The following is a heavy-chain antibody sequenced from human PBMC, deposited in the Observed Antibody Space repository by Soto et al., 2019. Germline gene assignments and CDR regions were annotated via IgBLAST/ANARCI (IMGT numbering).Heavy chain of an antibody. J-gene: IGHJ6*02. D-gene: IGHD6-19*01. CDR2: IYYSGST. V-gene: IGHV4-34*01. Sequence: PSETLSLTCAVYGGSFSGYYWSWIRQPPGKGLEWIGSIYYSGSTYYNPSLKSRVTISVDTSNNQFSLKLSSVTAADTAVYYCANQAVAGYYYYYGMDVWGQGTTVTVSS. CDR1: GGSFSGYY. CDR3: ANQAVAGYYYYYGMDV.